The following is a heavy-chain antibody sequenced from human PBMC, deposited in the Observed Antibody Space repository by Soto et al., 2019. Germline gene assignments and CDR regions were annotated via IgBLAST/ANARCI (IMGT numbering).Heavy chain of an antibody. Sequence: ASVKVSCKASGYTFTSYDINWARQATGQGLEWMGWMNPNSGNTAYAQKFQGRVTMTRNISISTAYMELSSLRSEDTAVYYCARKPTKFYDFLTGYYLFDYWGQGTLVTVSS. CDR2: MNPNSGNT. V-gene: IGHV1-8*01. CDR3: ARKPTKFYDFLTGYYLFDY. J-gene: IGHJ4*02. CDR1: GYTFTSYD. D-gene: IGHD3-9*01.